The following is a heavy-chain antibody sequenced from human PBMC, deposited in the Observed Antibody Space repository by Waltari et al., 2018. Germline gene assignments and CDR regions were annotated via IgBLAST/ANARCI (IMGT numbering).Heavy chain of an antibody. CDR2: FYKSGTT. Sequence: QLQLQESGPGLVKPSETLSLTCTVSRSSIRNTNYYWGWVRQPPGKGLEWIGSFYKSGTTYYNPSLKSRVTISVDTSNNQVSLKLNSVTAADTAVYYCVRGYPDIVATISDYWGQGTLVIVSS. CDR3: VRGYPDIVATISDY. CDR1: RSSIRNTNYY. V-gene: IGHV4-39*07. D-gene: IGHD5-12*01. J-gene: IGHJ4*02.